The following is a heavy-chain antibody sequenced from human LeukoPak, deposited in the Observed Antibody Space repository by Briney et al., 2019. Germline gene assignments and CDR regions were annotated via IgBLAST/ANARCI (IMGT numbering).Heavy chain of an antibody. J-gene: IGHJ4*02. V-gene: IGHV3-48*01. CDR3: ARESPRIVVPTTFDY. D-gene: IGHD1-26*01. CDR1: GFTFSSYS. CDR2: ISTSSSTI. Sequence: GGSLRLSCAASGFTFSSYSMNWVRQAPGKGLEWVSYISTSSSTIYYADSVKGRFTISRDNAKNSLYLQMNSLRAEDTAVYYCARESPRIVVPTTFDYWGQGTLVTVSS.